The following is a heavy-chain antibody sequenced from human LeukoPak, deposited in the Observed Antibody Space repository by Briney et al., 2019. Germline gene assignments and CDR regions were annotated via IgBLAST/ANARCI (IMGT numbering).Heavy chain of an antibody. CDR1: GFTFSSYS. CDR3: ARYCGGDCSDYYYYYYMDV. J-gene: IGHJ6*03. CDR2: ISSSSSYI. Sequence: PGGSLRLSCAASGFTFSSYSMNWVRQAPGKGLEWVSSISSSSSYIYYADSVKGRFTISRDNAKNSLYLQMNSLRAEDTAVYYCARYCGGDCSDYYYYYYMDVWGKGTTVTISS. D-gene: IGHD2-21*02. V-gene: IGHV3-21*01.